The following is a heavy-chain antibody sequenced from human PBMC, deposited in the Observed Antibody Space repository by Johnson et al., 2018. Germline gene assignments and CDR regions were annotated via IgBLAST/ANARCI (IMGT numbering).Heavy chain of an antibody. J-gene: IGHJ6*02. CDR1: GGSISSYY. CDR2: IYYSGST. CDR3: AILNPAGYGVDV. Sequence: HVQLQESGPGLVKPSESLSLTCTVSGGSISSYYWSWIRQPPGKGLEWIGLIYYSGSTNYNPSLKSRVTISVDTSKNQFSLKLSSVTAADTAVYYCAILNPAGYGVDVWGQGTTVTVSS. V-gene: IGHV4-59*12.